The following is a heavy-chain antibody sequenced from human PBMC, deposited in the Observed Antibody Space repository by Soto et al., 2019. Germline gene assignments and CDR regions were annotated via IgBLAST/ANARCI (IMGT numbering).Heavy chain of an antibody. CDR2: IKSKTDGGTT. CDR1: GFTFSNAW. J-gene: IGHJ4*02. V-gene: IGHV3-15*01. CDR3: TTHMVRGAYYFDY. D-gene: IGHD3-10*01. Sequence: GGSLRLSCAASGFTFSNAWRSWVRQAPGKGLEWVGRIKSKTDGGTTDYAAPVKGRFTISRDDSKNTLYLQMNSLKTEDTAVYYCTTHMVRGAYYFDYWGQGTLVTVYS.